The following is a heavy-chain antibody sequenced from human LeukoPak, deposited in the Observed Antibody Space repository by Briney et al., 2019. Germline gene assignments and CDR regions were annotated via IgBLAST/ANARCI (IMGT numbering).Heavy chain of an antibody. CDR1: GFTFSSYG. CDR3: AKEGCSGGSCYTYYYYGMDV. CDR2: ISYDGSNK. Sequence: PGGSLRLSCAASGFTFSSYGMHWVRQAPGKGLEWVAVISYDGSNKYYADSVKGRFTISRGNSKNTLYLQMNSLRAEDTAVYYCAKEGCSGGSCYTYYYYGMDVWGQGTTVTVSS. D-gene: IGHD2-15*01. V-gene: IGHV3-30*18. J-gene: IGHJ6*02.